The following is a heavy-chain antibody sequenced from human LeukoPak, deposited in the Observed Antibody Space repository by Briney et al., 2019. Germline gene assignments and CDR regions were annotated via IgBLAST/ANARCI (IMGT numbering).Heavy chain of an antibody. D-gene: IGHD4-17*01. J-gene: IGHJ3*02. Sequence: GGSLRLSCAASGFSFSSYSMTWVRQAPGKGLEWVSSISSRNTYIYYADSVKGRFIISRDNARNSLYLQMSSLRPEDTAVYYCARAISDYDASDIWGQGTMVTVSS. CDR3: ARAISDYDASDI. V-gene: IGHV3-21*01. CDR2: ISSRNTYI. CDR1: GFSFSSYS.